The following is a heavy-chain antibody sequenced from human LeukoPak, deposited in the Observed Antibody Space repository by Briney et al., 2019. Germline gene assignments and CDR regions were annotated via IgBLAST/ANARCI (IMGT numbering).Heavy chain of an antibody. J-gene: IGHJ3*02. CDR3: ARSPREDVLLWFGDAPPHDAFDI. Sequence: ASVKVSCKASGYTFTGYYMHWVRQAPGQGLEWMGRINPNSGGTNYAQKFQGRVTMTRDTSISTAYMELSRLRSDDTAVYYCARSPREDVLLWFGDAPPHDAFDIWGQGTMVTASS. CDR2: INPNSGGT. D-gene: IGHD3-10*01. V-gene: IGHV1-2*06. CDR1: GYTFTGYY.